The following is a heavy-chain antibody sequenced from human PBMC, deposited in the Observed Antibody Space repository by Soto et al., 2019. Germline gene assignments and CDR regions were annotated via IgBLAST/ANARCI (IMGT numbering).Heavy chain of an antibody. D-gene: IGHD5-12*01. CDR2: IYYSGST. Sequence: SETLSLTCTVSGGSISSGVYYWSWIRQHPGKGLEWIGYIYYSGSTYYNPSLKSRVTISVDTSKNQFSLKLSSVTAADTALYYCASPISGYDYYFDYWGQGTLVTVSA. J-gene: IGHJ4*02. V-gene: IGHV4-31*03. CDR3: ASPISGYDYYFDY. CDR1: GGSISSGVYY.